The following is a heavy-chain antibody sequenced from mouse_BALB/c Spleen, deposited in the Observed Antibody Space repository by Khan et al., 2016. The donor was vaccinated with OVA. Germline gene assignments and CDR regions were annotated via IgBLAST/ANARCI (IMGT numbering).Heavy chain of an antibody. CDR3: TRSTFAY. Sequence: VELVESGAELVRPGASVTLSCKASGYTFPDYELHWVKQTPVHGLEWIGVIDPKTGVTAYNQKFKGKATLTADKSSSTDYMELRSLTSEDSAVYYCTRSTFAYWGQGTLVTVSA. CDR1: GYTFPDYE. J-gene: IGHJ3*01. CDR2: IDPKTGVT. V-gene: IGHV1-15*01.